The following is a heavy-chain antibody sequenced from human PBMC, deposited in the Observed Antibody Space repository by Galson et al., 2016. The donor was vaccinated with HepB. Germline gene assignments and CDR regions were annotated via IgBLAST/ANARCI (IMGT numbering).Heavy chain of an antibody. J-gene: IGHJ4*02. Sequence: SETLSLTCTVSGYSISVSYYWGWIRQPPGKGLEWIGNMYHSGSTHYNPSLKTRVTISMDTSKNQFSLKLSSVTAADTAIYYCARVMMVAGMFDSWGQGTLVTVSS. V-gene: IGHV4-38-2*02. D-gene: IGHD6-19*01. CDR3: ARVMMVAGMFDS. CDR2: MYHSGST. CDR1: GYSISVSYY.